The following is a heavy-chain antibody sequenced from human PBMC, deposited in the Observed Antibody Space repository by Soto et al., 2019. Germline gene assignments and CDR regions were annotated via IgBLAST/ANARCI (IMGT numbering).Heavy chain of an antibody. CDR2: INAGNGNT. J-gene: IGHJ4*02. D-gene: IGHD3-9*01. CDR1: GYTFTSYA. Sequence: VFCKASGYTFTSYAMHWLRQAPGQRLEWMGWINAGNGNTKYSQKFQGRVTITRDTSASTAYMELSSLRSEDTAVYYCARGYYDILTGYSYWGQGTLVTVSS. CDR3: ARGYYDILTGYSY. V-gene: IGHV1-3*01.